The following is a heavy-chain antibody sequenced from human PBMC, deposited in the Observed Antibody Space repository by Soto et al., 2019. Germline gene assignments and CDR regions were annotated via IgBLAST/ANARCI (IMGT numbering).Heavy chain of an antibody. V-gene: IGHV3-53*01. CDR2: IESGGTA. D-gene: IGHD2-21*02. Sequence: GALRLSCNASGFTFSSSYMSWVRQAPGMGLEWVAVIESGGTAHYADSVKGRFTISRDNPNNIIYLQLHTLRAEDTAVYYCAKDLGPLKLLNYVFYGLDVWGQGTTVTVSS. CDR1: GFTFSSSY. CDR3: AKDLGPLKLLNYVFYGLDV. J-gene: IGHJ6*02.